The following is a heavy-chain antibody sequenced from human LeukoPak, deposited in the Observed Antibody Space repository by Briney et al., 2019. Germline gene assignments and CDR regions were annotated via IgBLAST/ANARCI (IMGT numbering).Heavy chain of an antibody. D-gene: IGHD2-2*01. CDR2: IYSGGST. CDR1: GFTVSTYH. J-gene: IGHJ4*02. V-gene: IGHV3-53*01. Sequence: GGSLRLSCAASGFTVSTYHMTWVRQAPGKGLECVSVIYSGGSTYYADSVKGRFTVSRDNSKNTLYLQMNSLRAEDTAMYYCARGLGYCTSTTCLLPFDYWGQGTLVTVSS. CDR3: ARGLGYCTSTTCLLPFDY.